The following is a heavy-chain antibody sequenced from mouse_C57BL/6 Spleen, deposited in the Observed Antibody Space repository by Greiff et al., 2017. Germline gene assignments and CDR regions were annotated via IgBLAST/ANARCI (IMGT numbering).Heavy chain of an antibody. CDR1: GYTFTSYW. V-gene: IGHV1-55*01. CDR2: IYPGSGST. CDR3: ARGPLFHFEV. D-gene: IGHD1-1*01. Sequence: QVQLQQPGAGLVQPGASVKMSCTASGYTFTSYWITWVKQRPGQGLEWIGDIYPGSGSTNYNETLKSKATLTVNTSSSTAYMQLSSLTSEDSAVSYCARGPLFHFEVWGTGTTVTVSS. J-gene: IGHJ1*03.